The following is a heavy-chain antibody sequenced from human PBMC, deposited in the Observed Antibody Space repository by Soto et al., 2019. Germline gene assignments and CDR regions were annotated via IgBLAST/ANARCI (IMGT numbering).Heavy chain of an antibody. CDR1: GFTFSSYA. CDR3: VGSLPRVVIPRPFFDY. CDR2: ISYDGSNK. J-gene: IGHJ4*02. V-gene: IGHV3-30-3*01. D-gene: IGHD3-3*01. Sequence: GGSLRLSCAASGFTFSSYAMHWARQAPGKGLEWVAVISYDGSNKYYADSVKGRFTISRDNSKNTLYLQMNSLRAEDTAVYYCVGSLPRVVIPRPFFDYWGQGALVTVSS.